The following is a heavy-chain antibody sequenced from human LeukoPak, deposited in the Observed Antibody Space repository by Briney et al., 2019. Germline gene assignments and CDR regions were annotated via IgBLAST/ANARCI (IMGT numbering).Heavy chain of an antibody. D-gene: IGHD3-3*01. CDR3: AREGPSFWSGPDYGMDV. V-gene: IGHV4-4*02. Sequence: PSETLSLTCVVSGGSVSSSKWWSWVRQPPGKGLEWIGQVYHDGGTNYNPSLKSRVTISVDTSKNQFSLKLSSVTAADTAVYYCAREGPSFWSGPDYGMDVWGQGTTVTVSS. J-gene: IGHJ6*02. CDR1: GGSVSSSKW. CDR2: VYHDGGT.